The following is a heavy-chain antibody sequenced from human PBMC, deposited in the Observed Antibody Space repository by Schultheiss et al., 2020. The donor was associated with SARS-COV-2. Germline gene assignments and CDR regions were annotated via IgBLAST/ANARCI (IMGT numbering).Heavy chain of an antibody. D-gene: IGHD5-12*01. J-gene: IGHJ4*02. Sequence: LSLTCAVYGGSFSGYYWSWIRQPPGKGLEWVSYISSSSSTIYYADSVKGRFTISRDNARNTIYLQMNSLRVEDTAVYYCARDGPHGYSGYDLRQWLVLGFDYWGQGTLVTVSS. V-gene: IGHV3-11*04. CDR2: ISSSSSTI. CDR1: GGSFSGYY. CDR3: ARDGPHGYSGYDLRQWLVLGFDY.